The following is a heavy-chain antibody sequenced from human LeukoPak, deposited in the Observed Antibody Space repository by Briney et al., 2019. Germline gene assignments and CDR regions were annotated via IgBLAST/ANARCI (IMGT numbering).Heavy chain of an antibody. CDR2: IYSDGSA. CDR1: GFTVSSNY. Sequence: PGGSLSLSCAASGFTVSSNYMTWVRQAPGKGLEWVSLIYSDGSAYYADSVKGRFTISRDNSKNTLYLQMNSLRTEDTALYYCARGGTNWGQGTLVSVSP. J-gene: IGHJ4*02. V-gene: IGHV3-66*01. CDR3: ARGGTN.